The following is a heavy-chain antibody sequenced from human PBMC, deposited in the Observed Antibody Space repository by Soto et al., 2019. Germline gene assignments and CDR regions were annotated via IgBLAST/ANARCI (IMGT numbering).Heavy chain of an antibody. CDR1: GGSFSGYY. Sequence: QVQLQQWGAGLLKPSETLSLTCAVYGGSFSGYYWSWIRQPPRKGLEWMGEINHSGSTNYNPSLKSRVTISVDTSKNQFSLKLTSVTAADTAVYYCARVEYSSSWYRRGAFDIWGQGTMVTVSS. CDR2: INHSGST. J-gene: IGHJ3*02. CDR3: ARVEYSSSWYRRGAFDI. D-gene: IGHD6-13*01. V-gene: IGHV4-34*01.